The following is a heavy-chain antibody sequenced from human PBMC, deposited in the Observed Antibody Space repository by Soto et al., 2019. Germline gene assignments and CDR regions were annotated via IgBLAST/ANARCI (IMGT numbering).Heavy chain of an antibody. J-gene: IGHJ5*02. CDR3: ARDQGLVPAAIRWCDP. V-gene: IGHV1-69*12. D-gene: IGHD2-2*01. Sequence: QVQLVQSGAEVKKPGPSVKVSCKTSGGTFSSYAISWVRQAPGQALEWMGGIIPIFGTANYAQKFQGRVTITADESSGTADMALSRRRSEDTAVYYCARDQGLVPAAIRWCDPWGQGTQVTVSS. CDR1: GGTFSSYA. CDR2: IIPIFGTA.